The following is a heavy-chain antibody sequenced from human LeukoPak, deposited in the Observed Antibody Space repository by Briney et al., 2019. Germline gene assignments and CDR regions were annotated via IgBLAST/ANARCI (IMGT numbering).Heavy chain of an antibody. D-gene: IGHD3-3*01. Sequence: SETLSLTCTVSGGSISSSSYYWGWIRQPPGKGLEWIGSIYYSGSTYYNPSLKSRVTVSVDTSKNQFSLKLSSVTAADTAVYYCARVITIFGVVILMYFDYWGQGTLVTVSS. V-gene: IGHV4-39*01. CDR2: IYYSGST. CDR1: GGSISSSSYY. CDR3: ARVITIFGVVILMYFDY. J-gene: IGHJ4*02.